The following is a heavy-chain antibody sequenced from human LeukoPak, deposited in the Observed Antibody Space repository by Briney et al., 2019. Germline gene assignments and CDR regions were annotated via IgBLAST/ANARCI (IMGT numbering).Heavy chain of an antibody. CDR2: INTNTGNS. J-gene: IGHJ6*03. CDR3: ARGRGGSRLYYYYYMDV. CDR1: GYRFTSYA. V-gene: IGHV7-4-1*02. Sequence: ASVKVSCKASGYRFTSYAMNWVRQAPGQGLEWMGWINTNTGNSTYAQGFTGRYVFSLDTSVSTAYLQISSLKAEDTAVYYCARGRGGSRLYYYYYMDVWGKGNTVTVSS. D-gene: IGHD6-13*01.